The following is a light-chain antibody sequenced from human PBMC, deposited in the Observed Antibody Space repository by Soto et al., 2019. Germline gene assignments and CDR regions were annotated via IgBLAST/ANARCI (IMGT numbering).Light chain of an antibody. V-gene: IGKV1-12*01. J-gene: IGKJ1*01. Sequence: DIQMTQSPSSVSASVGDRVTISCRASQGISSWLAWYQQKPGKAPKLLIYKASTLQTGVPSRFSGSGSGTDFTLTISSLQPEDFATYFCQQAFSAEWTFGQGTKGDIK. CDR1: QGISSW. CDR3: QQAFSAEWT. CDR2: KAS.